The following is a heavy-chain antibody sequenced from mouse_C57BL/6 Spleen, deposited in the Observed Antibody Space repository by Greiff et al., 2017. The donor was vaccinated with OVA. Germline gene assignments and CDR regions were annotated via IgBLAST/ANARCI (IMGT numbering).Heavy chain of an antibody. CDR3: ARVISTSFAD. CDR2: IDPSDSYT. Sequence: QVQLQQPGAELVMPGASVKLSCKASGYTFTSYWMHWVKQRPGQGLEWIGEIDPSDSYTNYNQKFKGKSTLTVDKSSSTAYMQLSSLTSEDSAVYYCARVISTSFADWGQGTLVTVSA. J-gene: IGHJ3*01. CDR1: GYTFTSYW. D-gene: IGHD2-1*01. V-gene: IGHV1-69*01.